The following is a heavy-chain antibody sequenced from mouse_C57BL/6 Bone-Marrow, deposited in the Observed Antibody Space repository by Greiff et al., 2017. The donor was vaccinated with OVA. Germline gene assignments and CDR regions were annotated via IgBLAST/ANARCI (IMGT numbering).Heavy chain of an antibody. CDR3: ARRDYGSISRWAFDV. V-gene: IGHV3-8*01. CDR1: GYSITSDY. CDR2: ISYSGST. J-gene: IGHJ1*03. D-gene: IGHD1-1*01. Sequence: VQLQQSGPGLAKPSQTLSLTCSVTGYSITSDYWNWIRKFPGNKLEYMGYISYSGSTYYNPSLKSRISITRDTSKNQYYLQLNSVTTEDTATYYCARRDYGSISRWAFDVWGTGTTVTVSS.